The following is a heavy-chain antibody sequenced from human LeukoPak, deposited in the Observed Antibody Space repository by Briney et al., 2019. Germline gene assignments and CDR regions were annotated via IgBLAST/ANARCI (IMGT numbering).Heavy chain of an antibody. Sequence: SETLSLTCTVSGGSISSFYWSWIRQPPGKGLEWIGYIYYSGSTNSNYKPSLKSRVTISVDTSKNQFSLKLSSVTAADTAVYYCARIDYYDSSGYDYWGQGTLVTVSS. CDR1: GGSISSFY. CDR3: ARIDYYDSSGYDY. V-gene: IGHV4-59*01. CDR2: IYYSGSTNS. J-gene: IGHJ4*02. D-gene: IGHD3-22*01.